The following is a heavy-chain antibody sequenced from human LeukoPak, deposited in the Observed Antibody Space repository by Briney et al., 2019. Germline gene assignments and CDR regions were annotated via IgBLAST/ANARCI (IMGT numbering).Heavy chain of an antibody. CDR3: AKAGGRDYYYYMDV. Sequence: GGSLRLSCAASGFTFSSYGMHWVRQAPGKGLEWVAFIRYDGSNKYYADSVKGRFTISRDNARNTLYLQMNSLRAEDTAVYYCAKAGGRDYYYYMDVWGKGTTVTISS. D-gene: IGHD3-10*01. J-gene: IGHJ6*03. CDR1: GFTFSSYG. CDR2: IRYDGSNK. V-gene: IGHV3-30*02.